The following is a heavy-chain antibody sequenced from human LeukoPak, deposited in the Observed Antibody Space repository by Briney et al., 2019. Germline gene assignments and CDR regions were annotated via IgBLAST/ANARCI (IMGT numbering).Heavy chain of an antibody. CDR2: ISSSSSYI. J-gene: IGHJ4*02. D-gene: IGHD6-19*01. CDR3: ARDLAVADGGDY. Sequence: GGSLRLSCAASGFTFSSYSMNWVRQAPGKGLEWVSSISSSSSYIYYADSVKGRFTISRDNAKNSLYLQMNSLRAEDTAVYCCARDLAVADGGDYWGQGTLVTVSS. V-gene: IGHV3-21*01. CDR1: GFTFSSYS.